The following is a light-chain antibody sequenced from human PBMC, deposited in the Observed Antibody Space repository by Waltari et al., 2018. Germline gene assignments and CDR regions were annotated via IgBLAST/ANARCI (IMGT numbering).Light chain of an antibody. CDR2: EVS. Sequence: QSALTQPASVSGSPGQSITISCTGTSSDVGGYNYVSWYQQHPGKDPKLMIYEVSNRPSAVSTRFSGSKSGNTASLTIPGLQAEDEADYYCSSYTSSSTWVFAGGTKLTVL. CDR1: SSDVGGYNY. J-gene: IGLJ3*02. CDR3: SSYTSSSTWV. V-gene: IGLV2-14*01.